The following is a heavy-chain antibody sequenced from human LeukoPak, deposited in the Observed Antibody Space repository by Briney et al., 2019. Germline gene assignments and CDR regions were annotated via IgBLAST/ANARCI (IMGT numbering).Heavy chain of an antibody. V-gene: IGHV4-30-4*01. CDR2: IYYSGST. CDR1: GGSISSGDYY. Sequence: SETLSLTCTVSGGSISSGDYYWSWIRQPPGKGLEWIGYIYYSGSTYYNPSLKSRVTISVDTSKNQFSLKLSSVTAADTAVYYCARGAWITMVRGVLNDAFDIWGQGTMVTVSS. D-gene: IGHD3-10*01. J-gene: IGHJ3*02. CDR3: ARGAWITMVRGVLNDAFDI.